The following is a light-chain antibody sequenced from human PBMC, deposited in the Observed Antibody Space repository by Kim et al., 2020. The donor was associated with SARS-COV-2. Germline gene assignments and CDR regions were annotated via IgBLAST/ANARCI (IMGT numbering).Light chain of an antibody. V-gene: IGKV4-1*01. CDR1: QSLLYSSNNKNY. CDR3: QQYYSSPPT. Sequence: DIVMIQSPDSLTVSLGERATINCKSSQSLLYSSNNKNYLAWYQQKPGQPPKLLIYWASTRESGVPDRFSGSGSGTDFTLTISRLQAEDVAVYHCQQYYSSPPTFGQGTKLEI. J-gene: IGKJ1*01. CDR2: WAS.